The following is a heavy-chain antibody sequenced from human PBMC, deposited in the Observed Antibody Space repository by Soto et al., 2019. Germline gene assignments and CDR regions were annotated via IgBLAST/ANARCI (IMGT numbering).Heavy chain of an antibody. CDR2: IYTSGST. D-gene: IGHD3-22*01. J-gene: IGHJ6*02. Sequence: PSGTLSLTCTVSGGSISSYYWSWIRQPAGEGLEWIGRIYTSGSTNYNPSLKSRVTMSVDTSKNQFSLKLSSVTAADTAVYYCARDWXYYYDSSGYYGRSGMDVWGQGTTVTVSS. V-gene: IGHV4-4*07. CDR3: ARDWXYYYDSSGYYGRSGMDV. CDR1: GGSISSYY.